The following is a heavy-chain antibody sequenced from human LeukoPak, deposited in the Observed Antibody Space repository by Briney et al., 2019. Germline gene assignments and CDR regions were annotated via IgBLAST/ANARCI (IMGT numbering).Heavy chain of an antibody. CDR3: ARMVWDSAYFSNWFDP. CDR2: IFISGSA. Sequence: SETLSLTCTVSGGSISGDFWSWIRQPAGNGLEWIGRIFISGSANYNPSLKSRVTMPVDTSKNQFSLRLTSVTAADTAVYYCARMVWDSAYFSNWFDPWGQGTMVTVSS. D-gene: IGHD3-22*01. J-gene: IGHJ5*02. V-gene: IGHV4-4*07. CDR1: GGSISGDF.